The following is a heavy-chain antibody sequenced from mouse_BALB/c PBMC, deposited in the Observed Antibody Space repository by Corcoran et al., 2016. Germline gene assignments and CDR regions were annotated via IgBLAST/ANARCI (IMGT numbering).Heavy chain of an antibody. Sequence: VQLKQSGAELVKPGASVKLYCTASGFNINDTYMPWVTERPEQGLGWIGRIDPANGNTKYDPKFQGKATITANTSSNTAYLQLSSLTSEDTAVYYCARRTMDYWGQGTSVTVSS. CDR1: GFNINDTY. V-gene: IGHV14-3*02. CDR3: ARRTMDY. J-gene: IGHJ4*01. CDR2: IDPANGNT.